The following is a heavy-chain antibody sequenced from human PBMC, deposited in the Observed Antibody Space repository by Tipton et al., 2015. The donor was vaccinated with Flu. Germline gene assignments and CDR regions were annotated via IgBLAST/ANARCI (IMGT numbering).Heavy chain of an antibody. Sequence: GSLRLSCVASGFTFSSYAMTWVRQAPGKGLEWVSGLIENGVDTYYSDSVKGRFTISRDNPRNTVYLQMSSLRAEDTGIYYCVKGYGPKGLVCFDNWGQGTLVTVSS. CDR3: VKGYGPKGLVCFDN. D-gene: IGHD3/OR15-3a*01. CDR1: GFTFSSYA. V-gene: IGHV3-23*01. J-gene: IGHJ4*02. CDR2: LIENGVDT.